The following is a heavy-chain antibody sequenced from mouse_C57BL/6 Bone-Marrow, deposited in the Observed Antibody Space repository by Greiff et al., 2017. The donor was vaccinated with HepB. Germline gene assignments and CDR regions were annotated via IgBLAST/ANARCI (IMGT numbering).Heavy chain of an antibody. CDR1: GYTFTSYW. D-gene: IGHD2-2*01. CDR3: ARSKGLRWYFDV. J-gene: IGHJ1*03. CDR2: IYPGSGST. Sequence: VQLQQSGAELVKPGASVKMSCKASGYTFTSYWITWVKQRPGQGLEWIGDIYPGSGSTNYNEKFKSKATLTVDTSSSTAYMQLSSLTSEDSAVYYCARSKGLRWYFDVWGTGTTVTVSS. V-gene: IGHV1-55*01.